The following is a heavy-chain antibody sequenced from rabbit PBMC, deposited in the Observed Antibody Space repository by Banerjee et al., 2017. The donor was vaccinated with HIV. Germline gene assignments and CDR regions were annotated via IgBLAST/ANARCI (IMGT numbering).Heavy chain of an antibody. Sequence: QSLEESGGDLVKPGASLTLSCKASGFDFSSSGCMCWVRQAPGKGLEWIACMDVSSGSTYYASWAKGRFTISKTSSTTVTLQMTSLTAADTATYFCARIGYSSYDYDNYDLWGPGTLVTVS. CDR2: MDVSSGST. J-gene: IGHJ4*01. V-gene: IGHV1S40*01. CDR3: ARIGYSSYDYDNYDL. CDR1: GFDFSSSGC. D-gene: IGHD6-1*01.